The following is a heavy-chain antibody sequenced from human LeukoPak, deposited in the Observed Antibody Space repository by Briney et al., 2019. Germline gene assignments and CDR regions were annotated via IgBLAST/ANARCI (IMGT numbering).Heavy chain of an antibody. V-gene: IGHV1-2*02. CDR3: ARDDIVDDAFDI. D-gene: IGHD5-12*01. Sequence: GASVKVSCKASGYTFTGYYMLWVRQAPGQGLEWMGWINPNSGGTNYAQRLQGRVTMTTDTSTNTAYMELRSLRSDDTAVYYCARDDIVDDAFDIWGQGTMVTVSS. CDR2: INPNSGGT. J-gene: IGHJ3*02. CDR1: GYTFTGYY.